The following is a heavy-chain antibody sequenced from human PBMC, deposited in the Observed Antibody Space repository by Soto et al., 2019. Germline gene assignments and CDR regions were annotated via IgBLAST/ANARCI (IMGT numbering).Heavy chain of an antibody. CDR1: GFTFSSYG. CDR3: AKTSSVVITGSDY. Sequence: GGSLRLSCAASGFTFSSYGMDWVRQAPGKGLEWVALISYDGTYKYYTDSVKGRFTISRDNSKNTLYLQMNSLRAEDTAVYYCAKTSSVVITGSDYWGQGTLVTVSS. J-gene: IGHJ4*02. V-gene: IGHV3-30*18. D-gene: IGHD3-22*01. CDR2: ISYDGTYK.